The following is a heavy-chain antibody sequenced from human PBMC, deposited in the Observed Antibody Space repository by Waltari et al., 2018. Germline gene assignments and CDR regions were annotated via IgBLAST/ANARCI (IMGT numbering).Heavy chain of an antibody. D-gene: IGHD3-22*01. CDR2: INTRGGST. J-gene: IGHJ4*02. CDR3: ARVVESSGYYYGYYFDY. Sequence: QVQLVQSGAEVKKPGASVMVSCKASGYTFTSYYMHWVRQAPGQGLEWMGIINTRGGSTSYAQKFQGRVTMTRDTATSTVYMELSSLRAEDTAVYYCARVVESSGYYYGYYFDYWGQGTLVTVSS. CDR1: GYTFTSYY. V-gene: IGHV1-46*01.